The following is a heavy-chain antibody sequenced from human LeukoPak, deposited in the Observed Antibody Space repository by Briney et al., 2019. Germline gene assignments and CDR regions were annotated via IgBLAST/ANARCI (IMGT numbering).Heavy chain of an antibody. CDR3: ARGGIPGWGAVAGTVWFDP. CDR1: GGSIRNLY. Sequence: KPSETLSLTGTVSGGSIRNLYWSWIRQPPGKGLEWIGYIFYSGSTNYNPSLKSRVTISVDTSKNQFSLKLNSVTAADTAMYFCARGGIPGWGAVAGTVWFDPWGQGILVTVSS. CDR2: IFYSGST. J-gene: IGHJ5*02. D-gene: IGHD6-19*01. V-gene: IGHV4-59*11.